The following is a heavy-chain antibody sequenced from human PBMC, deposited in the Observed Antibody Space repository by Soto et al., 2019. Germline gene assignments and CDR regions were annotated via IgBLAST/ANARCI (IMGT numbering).Heavy chain of an antibody. Sequence: QVLLVQSGADVKKPGASVKVSCKASGYSFTSYGISWVRQAPGQGLEWMGWISGYNGNTNYAQKVQGRVTMTTETSTSTAYMELRSLRSDDTAVYYCARRTRWNDGGYYNYYMDVWGQGTTFTVSS. D-gene: IGHD1-1*01. J-gene: IGHJ6*02. CDR2: ISGYNGNT. CDR1: GYSFTSYG. CDR3: ARRTRWNDGGYYNYYMDV. V-gene: IGHV1-18*01.